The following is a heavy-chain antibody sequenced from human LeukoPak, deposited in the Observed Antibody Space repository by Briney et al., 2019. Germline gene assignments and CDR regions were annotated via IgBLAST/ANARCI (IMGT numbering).Heavy chain of an antibody. Sequence: GGSLRLSCAASGFTFSSYAMSWVRQAPGKGLEWVSAISGSGGYTYYTDSVKGRFTISRDNSKNTLYLQMSSLRAEDTAVYYCAEDTRRVGSTDYWGQGTLVTVSS. V-gene: IGHV3-23*01. J-gene: IGHJ4*02. CDR3: AEDTRRVGSTDY. CDR1: GFTFSSYA. CDR2: ISGSGGYT. D-gene: IGHD1-26*01.